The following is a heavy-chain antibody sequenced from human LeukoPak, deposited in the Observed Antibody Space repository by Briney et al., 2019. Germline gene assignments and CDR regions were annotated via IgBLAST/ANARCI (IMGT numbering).Heavy chain of an antibody. D-gene: IGHD4-17*01. Sequence: SETLSLTCTVSGVSITSYYWSWIRQPPGKGLEWIGYIFHSGSTNYNPSLKSRVSISMDTSKNHFSPKVNSVTAADTAVYYCARGSVTPDFWGRGTLVTVSS. CDR2: IFHSGST. J-gene: IGHJ4*02. V-gene: IGHV4-59*01. CDR3: ARGSVTPDF. CDR1: GVSITSYY.